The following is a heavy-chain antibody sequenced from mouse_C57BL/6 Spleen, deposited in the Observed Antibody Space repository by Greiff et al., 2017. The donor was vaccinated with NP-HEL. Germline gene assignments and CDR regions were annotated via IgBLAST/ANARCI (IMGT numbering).Heavy chain of an antibody. V-gene: IGHV1-61*01. CDR3: ERGYYDSTCYGMDY. Sequence: GQRQETGAELVRPGSSVKLSCKASGYTFTSYWMDWVKQRPGQGLEWIGNIYPSDSETHYNQKFKDKGTLTVDKSSSTAYMQLSSLTSEDSAVCYCERGYYDSTCYGMDYWGQGTSVTVSS. D-gene: IGHD1-1*01. J-gene: IGHJ4*01. CDR2: IYPSDSET. CDR1: GYTFTSYW.